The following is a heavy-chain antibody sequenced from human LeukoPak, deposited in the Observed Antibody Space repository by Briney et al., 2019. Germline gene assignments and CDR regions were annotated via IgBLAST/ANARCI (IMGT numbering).Heavy chain of an antibody. CDR3: ARVGRYYGSGSFYYFDY. J-gene: IGHJ4*02. D-gene: IGHD3-10*01. CDR2: INPNSGGT. V-gene: IGHV1-2*02. Sequence: ASVKVSCKASGYTLTGYYMHWVRQAPGQGLEWMGWINPNSGGTNYAQKFQGKVTMTRDTSISTAYMELSRLRSDDTAVYYCARVGRYYGSGSFYYFDYWGQGTLVTVSS. CDR1: GYTLTGYY.